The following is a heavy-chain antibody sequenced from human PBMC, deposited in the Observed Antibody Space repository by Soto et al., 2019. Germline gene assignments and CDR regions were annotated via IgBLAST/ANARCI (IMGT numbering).Heavy chain of an antibody. CDR3: ARDSYYGSGSYYTQYYGMDV. V-gene: IGHV3-48*03. CDR1: GFTFSSYE. CDR2: ISSSGSTI. Sequence: GSLRLSCAASGFTFSSYEMNWVRQAPGKGLEWVSYISSSGSTIYYADSVKGRFTISRDNAKNSLYLQMNSLRAEDTAVYYCARDSYYGSGSYYTQYYGMDVWGQGTTVTVSS. J-gene: IGHJ6*02. D-gene: IGHD3-10*01.